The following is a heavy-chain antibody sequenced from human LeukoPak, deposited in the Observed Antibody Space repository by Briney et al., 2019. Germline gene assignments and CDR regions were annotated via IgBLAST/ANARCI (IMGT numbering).Heavy chain of an antibody. CDR2: ISSSGSTI. D-gene: IGHD6-13*01. CDR3: AREGSSRYYYYYMDV. J-gene: IGHJ6*03. V-gene: IGHV3-11*01. Sequence: GGSLRLSCAASGFTVSYYYMSWIRQAPGKGLEWVSDISSSGSTIYYADSVKGRFTISRDNAKNSLYLQMNSLRADDTAVYYCAREGSSRYYYYYMDVWGKGTTVTVSS. CDR1: GFTVSYYY.